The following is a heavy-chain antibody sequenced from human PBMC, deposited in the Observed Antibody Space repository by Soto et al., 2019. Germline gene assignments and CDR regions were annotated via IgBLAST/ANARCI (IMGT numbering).Heavy chain of an antibody. Sequence: ASVKVSCKASGYTSNNYAMHWVRQAPGQGLEWMGCINAGNGNTKYSQKFQDRVTISRDTSASTAYMELSSLRYEDTAFYYCARERSSMVRGAPFYWG. D-gene: IGHD3-10*01. V-gene: IGHV1-3*01. CDR1: GYTSNNYA. CDR3: ARERSSMVRGAPFY. CDR2: INAGNGNT. J-gene: IGHJ4*01.